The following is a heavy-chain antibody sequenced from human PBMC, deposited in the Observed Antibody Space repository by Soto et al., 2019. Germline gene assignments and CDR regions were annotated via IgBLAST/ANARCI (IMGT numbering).Heavy chain of an antibody. CDR2: ISYDGSNK. CDR1: GFTFSSYA. CDR3: ARDYYRFNSGYGFSMDV. Sequence: LRLSCAASGFTFSSYAMHWVRQAPGKGLERVAVISYDGSNKYYADSVKGRFTISRDNSKNTLYLQMNSLRAEDTAVYYCARDYYRFNSGYGFSMDVWGQGTTVTVSS. J-gene: IGHJ6*02. D-gene: IGHD5-12*01. V-gene: IGHV3-30-3*01.